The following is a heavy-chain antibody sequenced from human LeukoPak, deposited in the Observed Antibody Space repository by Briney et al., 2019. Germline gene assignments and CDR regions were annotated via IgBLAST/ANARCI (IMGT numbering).Heavy chain of an antibody. CDR3: ARDGDYDWYFDL. CDR1: GGSISGHY. Sequence: PETLSLTCTVSGGSISGHYWSWIRQPPGKGLEWIGYIYYSGSTNYNPSLKSRTTISLDTSKSQFSLKLNSVTAADTAVYYCARDGDYDWYFDLWGRGTLVTVSS. J-gene: IGHJ2*01. CDR2: IYYSGST. D-gene: IGHD4-17*01. V-gene: IGHV4-59*11.